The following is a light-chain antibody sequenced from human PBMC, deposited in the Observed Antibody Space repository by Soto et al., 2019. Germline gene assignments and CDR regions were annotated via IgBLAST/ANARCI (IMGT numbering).Light chain of an antibody. J-gene: IGKJ5*01. V-gene: IGKV1-39*01. CDR1: ESIARH. Sequence: DIQMTQSPSSLSASVADRVTMTCRASESIARHLNWYQQKPGKAPKLLIYAASSLQNGVPSRFRGGGSGTDFTLTINNLQPEDFAAYYCQQTYSTLSITFGQGTRLQI. CDR2: AAS. CDR3: QQTYSTLSIT.